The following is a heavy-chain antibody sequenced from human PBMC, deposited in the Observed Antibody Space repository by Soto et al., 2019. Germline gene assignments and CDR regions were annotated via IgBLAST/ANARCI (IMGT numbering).Heavy chain of an antibody. CDR3: ARGQVVAAQH. CDR1: GGSISSGGYS. Sequence: QLQLQESGSGLVKPSQTLSLTCAVSGGSISSGGYSWSWIRQPPGKGLEWIGYIYHSGSTYYNPSLKGRATIAVGRSEHQFSLKLSSVTAADTAVYYCARGQVVAAQHWGQGTLVTVSS. D-gene: IGHD2-15*01. J-gene: IGHJ4*02. V-gene: IGHV4-30-2*01. CDR2: IYHSGST.